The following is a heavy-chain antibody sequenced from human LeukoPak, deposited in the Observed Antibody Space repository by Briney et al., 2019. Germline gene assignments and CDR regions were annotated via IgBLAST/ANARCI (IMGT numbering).Heavy chain of an antibody. CDR1: GFTVSSNY. J-gene: IGHJ4*02. V-gene: IGHV3-23*01. Sequence: GGSLRLSCAASGFTVSSNYMSWVRQAPGKGLEWVASISPGGGTTYYADSVKGRFTISRDNSENTLYVEMNSLRAEDTAIYYCAKSRSGSANWALRIFDNWGQGTLVSVSS. CDR3: AKSRSGSANWALRIFDN. CDR2: ISPGGGTT. D-gene: IGHD3-10*01.